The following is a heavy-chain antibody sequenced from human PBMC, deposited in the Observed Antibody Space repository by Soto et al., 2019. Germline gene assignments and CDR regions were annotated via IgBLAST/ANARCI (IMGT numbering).Heavy chain of an antibody. CDR3: AREGSQWELEY. Sequence: PAETLSLTCAVSGYVITNGYHWGWIRQPPGKGLEWIGYIYYSGSTNYNPSLKSRVTISVDTSKNQFSLKLSSVTAADTAVYYCAREGSQWELEYWGQGTLVTVSS. J-gene: IGHJ4*02. D-gene: IGHD1-26*01. CDR1: GYVITNGYH. CDR2: IYYSGST. V-gene: IGHV4-61*08.